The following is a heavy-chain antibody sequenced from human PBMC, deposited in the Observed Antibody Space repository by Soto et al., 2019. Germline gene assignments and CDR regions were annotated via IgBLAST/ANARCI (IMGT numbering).Heavy chain of an antibody. CDR1: GASVSSGSDY. J-gene: IGHJ6*02. CDR3: VRDPHRFRGGMDV. CDR2: ISHSGTT. Sequence: SETLSLTCTVSGASVSSGSDYWNWFRQPPGERPEWIGYISHSGTTNYNPSLKSRLTISLDTAKDQVLLRLTSVTATDAAVYYCVRDPHRFRGGMDVWGQGTTVTVSS. D-gene: IGHD3-3*01. V-gene: IGHV4-61*01.